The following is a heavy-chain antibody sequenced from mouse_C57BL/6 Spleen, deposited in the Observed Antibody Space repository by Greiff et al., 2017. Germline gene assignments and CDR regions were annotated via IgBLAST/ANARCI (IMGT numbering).Heavy chain of an antibody. Sequence: EVQLVESGGGLVKPGGSLKLSCAASGFTFSDYGMHWVRQAPEKGLEWVAYISSGSSTIYYADTVKGRFNISRDNAKNTLFLQMTSLRSEDTAMYYCARRVHYYGSSSFYAMDYWGQGTSVTVSS. CDR2: ISSGSSTI. D-gene: IGHD1-1*01. CDR3: ARRVHYYGSSSFYAMDY. J-gene: IGHJ4*01. CDR1: GFTFSDYG. V-gene: IGHV5-17*01.